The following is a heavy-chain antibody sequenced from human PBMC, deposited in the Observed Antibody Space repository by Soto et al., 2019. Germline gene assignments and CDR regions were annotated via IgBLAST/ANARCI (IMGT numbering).Heavy chain of an antibody. J-gene: IGHJ5*02. CDR3: ARDAAGTYGFDP. D-gene: IGHD6-13*01. Sequence: SQTLSLTCAISGDSVSSNSAAWNWIRQSPSRGLEWLGRTYYRSKWYEDYTVSMKSRITINPDTSKNQLSLQLTSVTPEDTAVYYCARDAAGTYGFDPWGQRTLVTVSS. CDR1: GDSVSSNSAA. V-gene: IGHV6-1*01. CDR2: TYYRSKWYE.